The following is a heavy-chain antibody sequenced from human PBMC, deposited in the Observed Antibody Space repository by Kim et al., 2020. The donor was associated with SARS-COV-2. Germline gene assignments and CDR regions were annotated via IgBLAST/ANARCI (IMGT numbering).Heavy chain of an antibody. J-gene: IGHJ2*01. D-gene: IGHD5-12*01. V-gene: IGHV4-34*01. CDR3: ARSGYSGFSPNWYFDL. Sequence: LKSRVTIAVETSKNQFSLKLSSVTAAGTAVYYCARSGYSGFSPNWYFDLWGRGTLVTVSS.